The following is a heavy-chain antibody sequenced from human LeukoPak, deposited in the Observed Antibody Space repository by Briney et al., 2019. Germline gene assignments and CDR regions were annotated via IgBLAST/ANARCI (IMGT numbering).Heavy chain of an antibody. J-gene: IGHJ4*02. CDR1: GGSISSYY. D-gene: IGHD3-3*01. Sequence: SETLSLTCTVSGGSISSYYWSWIRQPPGKGLEWIGYIYYSGSTNYNPSLKSRVTISVDTSKNQFSLKLSSVTAADTAVYYCARVGAXXXPLWGQGTLVTVSS. V-gene: IGHV4-59*01. CDR2: IYYSGST. CDR3: ARVGAXXXPL.